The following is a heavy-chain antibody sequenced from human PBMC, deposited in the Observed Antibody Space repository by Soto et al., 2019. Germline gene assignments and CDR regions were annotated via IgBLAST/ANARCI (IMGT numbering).Heavy chain of an antibody. Sequence: SETLSLTCAVYGGSFSGYYWSWIRQPPGKGLEWIGEINHSGSTNYNPSLKSRVTISVDTSKNQFSLKLSSVTAADTAVYYCARGAIVVVPRRWFDPWGQGTLVTVSS. CDR3: ARGAIVVVPRRWFDP. J-gene: IGHJ5*02. D-gene: IGHD2-2*01. CDR2: INHSGST. CDR1: GGSFSGYY. V-gene: IGHV4-34*01.